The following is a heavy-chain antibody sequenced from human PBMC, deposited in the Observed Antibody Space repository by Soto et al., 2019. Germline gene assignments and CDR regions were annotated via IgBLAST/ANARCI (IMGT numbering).Heavy chain of an antibody. J-gene: IGHJ3*02. D-gene: IGHD2-15*01. CDR2: IDWDDDK. CDR3: AHRGKNCSGDSCYHDAFHI. CDR1: GFSLSASGVG. Sequence: SGPTLVKPTQTLTLTCTFSGFSLSASGVGVGWIRQSPGKALEWLALIDWDDDKRYSPSLKSRLTITKDTSKNQVVLTMTNMDPVDTATYYCAHRGKNCSGDSCYHDAFHIWGQGTMVTVSS. V-gene: IGHV2-5*02.